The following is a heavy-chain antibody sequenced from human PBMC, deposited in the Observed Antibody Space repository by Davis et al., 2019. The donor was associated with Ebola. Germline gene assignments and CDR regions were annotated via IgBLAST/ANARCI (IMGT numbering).Heavy chain of an antibody. J-gene: IGHJ6*02. CDR3: AKDLFWWSASDV. CDR1: GFTFSSYW. V-gene: IGHV3-74*01. D-gene: IGHD2-8*02. Sequence: GESLKISCAASGFTFSSYWMYWVRQAPGKGLVWVSRINGDGSSTTYADSVKGRFTISRDDSKNTLYLQMNSLRGEDTAIYYCAKDLFWWSASDVWGQGTTVTVS. CDR2: INGDGSST.